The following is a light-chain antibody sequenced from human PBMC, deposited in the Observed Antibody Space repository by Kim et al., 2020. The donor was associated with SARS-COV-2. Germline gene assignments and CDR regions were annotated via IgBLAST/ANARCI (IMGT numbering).Light chain of an antibody. J-gene: IGKJ2*01. V-gene: IGKV3-15*01. Sequence: SVSPGETVTLSCRTSQRVSTNRAWYQQKTGQAPRLLIYGASMRAAGIPAKFSGSGSGTEFTLTISSLQSEDFAVYFCQQYNNWPQTFGQGTKLEI. CDR2: GAS. CDR3: QQYNNWPQT. CDR1: QRVSTN.